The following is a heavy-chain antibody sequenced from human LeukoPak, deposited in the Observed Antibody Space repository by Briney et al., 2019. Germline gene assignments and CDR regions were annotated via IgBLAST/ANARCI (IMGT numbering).Heavy chain of an antibody. V-gene: IGHV4-34*01. CDR2: INHSGST. Sequence: SETLSLTCAVYGGSFSGYYWSWICQPPGKGLEWIGEINHSGSTNYNPSLKSRVTVSVDTSKNQFSLKLSSVTAADTAVYYCARDLGGFGDVWGKGTTVTVSS. J-gene: IGHJ6*04. CDR1: GGSFSGYY. D-gene: IGHD3-16*01. CDR3: ARDLGGFGDV.